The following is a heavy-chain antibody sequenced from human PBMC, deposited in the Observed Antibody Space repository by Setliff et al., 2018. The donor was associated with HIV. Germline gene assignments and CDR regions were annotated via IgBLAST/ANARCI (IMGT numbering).Heavy chain of an antibody. CDR1: GGSITNLDYF. V-gene: IGHV4-30-4*01. CDR3: ASGRYLINYYYSAMDD. D-gene: IGHD2-2*01. J-gene: IGHJ6*02. Sequence: SETLSLTCTLSGGSITNLDYFWSWVRLPPGKGLERIGSVYSTGSTYQNPSLKDRITLSVDPSKNQVSLQVSSVTAADTAVYYCASGRYLINYYYSAMDDWGPGTTVTVSS. CDR2: VYSTGST.